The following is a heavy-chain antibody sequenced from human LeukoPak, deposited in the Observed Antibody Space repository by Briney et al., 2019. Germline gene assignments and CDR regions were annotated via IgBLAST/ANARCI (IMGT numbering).Heavy chain of an antibody. CDR3: ARASVPYNWNDYWFDP. CDR1: GYTFTSYY. D-gene: IGHD1-1*01. Sequence: ASVKVSCKASGYTFTSYYMHWVRQAPGQGLEWMGIINSSGGSTSYAQKFQGRVTMTRDTSTSTVYMELSSLRSEDTAVYYCARASVPYNWNDYWFDPWGQGTLVTVSS. CDR2: INSSGGST. V-gene: IGHV1-46*01. J-gene: IGHJ5*02.